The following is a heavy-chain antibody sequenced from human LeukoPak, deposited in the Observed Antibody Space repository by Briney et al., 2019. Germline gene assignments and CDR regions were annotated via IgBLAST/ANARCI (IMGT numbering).Heavy chain of an antibody. CDR3: ARDVSGDYVNGMDV. V-gene: IGHV3-21*01. J-gene: IGHJ6*02. Sequence: PGGSLRLSCAASGFTLRSYTMNWVRQAPGKGLEWVSSIGISSNKIYYADSVKGRFIISRDNAKNSVYLQMNSLRAEDTAVYYCARDVSGDYVNGMDVWGQGTTVTVSS. D-gene: IGHD4-17*01. CDR1: GFTLRSYT. CDR2: IGISSNKI.